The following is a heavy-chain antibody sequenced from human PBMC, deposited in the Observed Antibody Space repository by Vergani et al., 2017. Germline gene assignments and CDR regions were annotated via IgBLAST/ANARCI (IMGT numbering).Heavy chain of an antibody. Sequence: EVQLVESGGGLVKPGGSLRLSCAASGFTFSNAWMSWFRRAPGKGLEWFGRIKRKTDGGTTDYAAPVKGRFTISRNDTKNTLYMQMNRLKTEDTAVYYGTKDAHNYDFWSGYYTYYYYMDVWGKGTTVTVSS. CDR1: GFTFSNAW. J-gene: IGHJ6*03. D-gene: IGHD3-3*01. CDR3: TKDAHNYDFWSGYYTYYYYMDV. CDR2: IKRKTDGGTT. V-gene: IGHV3-15*01.